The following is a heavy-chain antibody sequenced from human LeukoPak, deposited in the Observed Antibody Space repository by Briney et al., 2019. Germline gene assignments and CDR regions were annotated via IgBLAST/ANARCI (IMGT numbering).Heavy chain of an antibody. Sequence: ASVKVSCKASGYTFTSYYMHWVRQAPGQGLEWMGIINPSGGSTSYAQKFQGRVTMTRDTSTSTVYMELSSLRSEDTAVYYCAREYDILTGYYRYYYYGMDVWGQGTTVTVSS. CDR3: AREYDILTGYYRYYYYGMDV. CDR1: GYTFTSYY. CDR2: INPSGGST. V-gene: IGHV1-46*01. D-gene: IGHD3-9*01. J-gene: IGHJ6*02.